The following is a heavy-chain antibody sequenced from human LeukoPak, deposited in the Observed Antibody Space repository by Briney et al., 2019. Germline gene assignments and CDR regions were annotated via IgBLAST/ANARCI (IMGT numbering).Heavy chain of an antibody. CDR1: GYTFTGYY. V-gene: IGHV1-2*02. Sequence: ASVKFSCKASGYTFTGYYMHWVRQAPGQGLEWMGWINPNSGGTNYAQKFQGRVTMTRDTSISTAYMELSRLRSDDTAVYYCARGFYDSGEDAFDIWGQGTMVTVSS. J-gene: IGHJ3*02. CDR3: ARGFYDSGEDAFDI. CDR2: INPNSGGT. D-gene: IGHD3-22*01.